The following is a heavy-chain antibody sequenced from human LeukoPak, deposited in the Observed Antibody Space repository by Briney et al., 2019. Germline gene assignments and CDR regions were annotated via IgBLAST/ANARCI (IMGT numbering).Heavy chain of an antibody. V-gene: IGHV3-23*01. CDR3: ARSSKDYYYYYGMDV. Sequence: PGGSLRLSCAASGFTFSSHAMGWVRQAPGKGLEWVSSITGSGGSTYYGDSVKGRFTIARDNSKNTLYLQMNSLRAEDTAVYYCARSSKDYYYYYGMDVWGQGTTVTVSS. CDR2: ITGSGGST. J-gene: IGHJ6*02. CDR1: GFTFSSHA.